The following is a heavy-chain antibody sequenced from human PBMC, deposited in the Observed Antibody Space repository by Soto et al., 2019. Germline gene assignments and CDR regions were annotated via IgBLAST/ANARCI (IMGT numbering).Heavy chain of an antibody. Sequence: QVQLVQSGAEVKKPGSSVKVSCKASGGTFSSYAISWVRQAPGQGLEWMGGIIPIFGTANYAQKFQGRVKITADESTSTAYMELSSLRSEDTAVYYCARDGPPYCGGDCNDAFDIWGQVTMVTVSS. D-gene: IGHD2-21*02. CDR1: GGTFSSYA. V-gene: IGHV1-69*01. CDR3: ARDGPPYCGGDCNDAFDI. J-gene: IGHJ3*02. CDR2: IIPIFGTA.